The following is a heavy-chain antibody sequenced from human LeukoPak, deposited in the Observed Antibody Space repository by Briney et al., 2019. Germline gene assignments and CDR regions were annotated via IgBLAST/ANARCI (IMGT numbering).Heavy chain of an antibody. V-gene: IGHV3-7*02. CDR3: VGLGENY. D-gene: IGHD3-10*01. Sequence: PGGSLRLFCAASGFTFRRYWMSWAGQASGKGLEWVANIKQDGSEKYYVDSVKGRFTISRDNAKNSLYLQMNSLRAEDTAVYYCVGLGENYWGQGTLVTVSS. CDR1: GFTFRRYW. J-gene: IGHJ4*02. CDR2: IKQDGSEK.